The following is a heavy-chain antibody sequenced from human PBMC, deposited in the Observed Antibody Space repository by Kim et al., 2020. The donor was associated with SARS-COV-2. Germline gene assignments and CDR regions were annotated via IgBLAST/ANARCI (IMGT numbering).Heavy chain of an antibody. J-gene: IGHJ4*02. Sequence: PSLKSRVTISVDTSKNQFSLKLSSVTAADTALYYCASPGYYDFWSGGVDYWGQGTLVTVSS. D-gene: IGHD3-3*01. CDR3: ASPGYYDFWSGGVDY. V-gene: IGHV4-39*01.